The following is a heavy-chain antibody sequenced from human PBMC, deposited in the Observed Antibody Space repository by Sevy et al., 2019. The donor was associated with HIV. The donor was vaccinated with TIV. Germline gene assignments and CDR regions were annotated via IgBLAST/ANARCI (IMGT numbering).Heavy chain of an antibody. V-gene: IGHV3-30*04. CDR2: ISYDGIIK. D-gene: IGHD6-19*01. CDR1: GFTFNTHA. Sequence: GGCLRLSCAASGFTFNTHAMHWVRQAPGKGLEWVALISYDGIIKYYADSVKGRLTISRDNSKNTLSLQMNSLRVEDAAVYYCAREGGYTSAWSPGNHWGQGTMVTVSS. J-gene: IGHJ4*02. CDR3: AREGGYTSAWSPGNH.